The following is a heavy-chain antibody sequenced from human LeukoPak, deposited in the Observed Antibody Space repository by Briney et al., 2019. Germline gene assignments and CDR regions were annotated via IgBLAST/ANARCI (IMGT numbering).Heavy chain of an antibody. D-gene: IGHD3-3*01. V-gene: IGHV4-34*01. CDR2: INHDGST. CDR1: GGSLRGHF. J-gene: IGHJ6*02. Sequence: SETLSLTCGVHGGSLRGHFWSWIRQPPGKGLEWVGDINHDGSTNYNPSLKSRVFMSVDTPLNQVSLRVTSVTATDTATYYCARGRYYDFWSGTMEGMDVWGQGTTVIVSS. CDR3: ARGRYYDFWSGTMEGMDV.